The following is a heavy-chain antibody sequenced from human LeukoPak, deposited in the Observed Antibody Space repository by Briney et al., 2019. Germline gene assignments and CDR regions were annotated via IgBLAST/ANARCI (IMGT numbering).Heavy chain of an antibody. CDR1: GYTFTGYY. D-gene: IGHD2-2*01. J-gene: IGHJ5*02. Sequence: ASVKVSCKAPGYTFTGYYMHWVRQAPGQGLEWMGWINPNSGGTNYAQKFQGRVTMTRDTSISTAYMELSRLRSDDTAVYYCARDPQYQLLQDWFDPWGQGTLVTVSS. CDR2: INPNSGGT. CDR3: ARDPQYQLLQDWFDP. V-gene: IGHV1-2*02.